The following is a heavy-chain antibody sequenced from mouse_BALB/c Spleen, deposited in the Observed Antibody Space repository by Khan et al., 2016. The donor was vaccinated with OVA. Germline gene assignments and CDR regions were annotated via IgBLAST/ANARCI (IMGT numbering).Heavy chain of an antibody. V-gene: IGHV1-5*01. CDR3: TRGGYSSFAY. J-gene: IGHJ3*01. D-gene: IGHD1-3*01. CDR2: IYPGNSDT. CDR1: GYSFTSYL. Sequence: VQLQQSGTVLARPGASVKMSCKASGYSFTSYLIHWVKQRPGQGLEWIGGIYPGNSDTSYNQKFKDKAKLTAGTSASTAYMELSSLTNEDSAVYYCTRGGYSSFAYWGQGTLGTVSA.